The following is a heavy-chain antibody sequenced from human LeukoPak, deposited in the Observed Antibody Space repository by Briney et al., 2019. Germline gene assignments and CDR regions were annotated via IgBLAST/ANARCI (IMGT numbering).Heavy chain of an antibody. D-gene: IGHD3-10*01. CDR2: IYYSGST. J-gene: IGHJ3*02. CDR1: GGSISSYY. Sequence: PSETLSLTCTVSGGSISSYYWSWIRQPPGKGLEWIGYIYYSGSTNYNPSLKSRVTISVDTSKNQFSLKLSSVTAADTAVYYCARELFGFDAFDIWGQGTMVTVSS. CDR3: ARELFGFDAFDI. V-gene: IGHV4-59*01.